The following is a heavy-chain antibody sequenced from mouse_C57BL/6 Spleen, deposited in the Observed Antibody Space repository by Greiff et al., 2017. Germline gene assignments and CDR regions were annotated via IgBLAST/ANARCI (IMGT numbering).Heavy chain of an antibody. J-gene: IGHJ1*03. D-gene: IGHD1-1*01. V-gene: IGHV1-81*01. CDR3: AKLIARVVAANWYFDV. CDR2: IYPRSGNT. CDR1: GYTFTSYG. Sequence: QVQLQQSGAELARPGASVKLSCKASGYTFTSYGISWVKQRTGQGLEWIGEIYPRSGNTYYNEKFKGKATLTADKSSSTAYMELRRLTSEDSAVYFGAKLIARVVAANWYFDVWGTGTTVTVSA.